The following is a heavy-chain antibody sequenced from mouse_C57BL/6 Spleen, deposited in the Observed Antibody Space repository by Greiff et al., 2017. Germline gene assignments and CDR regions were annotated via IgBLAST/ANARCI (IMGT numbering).Heavy chain of an antibody. V-gene: IGHV1-75*01. J-gene: IGHJ1*03. Sequence: VKLMESGPELVKPGASVKISCKASGYTFTDYYINWVKQRPGQGLEWIGWIFPGSGSTDYNEKFKGKATLTVDKSSSTAYMWLSSLTSEDSAVYFCARADYYGSRGSYYGVWGTATTVTVSS. D-gene: IGHD1-1*01. CDR1: GYTFTDYY. CDR2: IFPGSGST. CDR3: ARADYYGSRGSYYGV.